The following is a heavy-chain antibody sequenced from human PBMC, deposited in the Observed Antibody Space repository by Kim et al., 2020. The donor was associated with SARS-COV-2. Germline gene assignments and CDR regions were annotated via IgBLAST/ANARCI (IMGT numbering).Heavy chain of an antibody. D-gene: IGHD3-22*01. J-gene: IGHJ5*02. V-gene: IGHV4-38-2*02. CDR2: IYHSGST. CDR3: ARSLNYYASSGYMNWFDP. Sequence: SETLSLTCTVSGYSISSGYYWGWIRQPPGKGLEWIGSIYHSGSTYYNPSLKSRVTISVDTSKNQFSLKLSSVTAADTAVYYCARSLNYYASSGYMNWFDP. CDR1: GYSISSGYY.